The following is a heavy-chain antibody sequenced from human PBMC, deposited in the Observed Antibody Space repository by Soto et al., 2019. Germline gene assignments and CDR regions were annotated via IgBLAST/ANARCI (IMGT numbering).Heavy chain of an antibody. J-gene: IGHJ6*02. V-gene: IGHV1-24*01. CDR3: ATYCSSTSCYNRVQLVPPPYYYYGMDV. Sequence: VASVKVSCKVSGYTLTELSMHWVRQAPGKGLEWMGGFDPEDGETIYAQKFQGRVTMTEDTSTDTAYMELSSLRSEDTAVYYCATYCSSTSCYNRVQLVPPPYYYYGMDVWGQGTTVTVSS. CDR2: FDPEDGET. CDR1: GYTLTELS. D-gene: IGHD2-2*02.